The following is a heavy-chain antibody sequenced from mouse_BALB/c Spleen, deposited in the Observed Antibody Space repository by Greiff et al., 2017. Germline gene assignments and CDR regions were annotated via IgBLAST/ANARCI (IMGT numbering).Heavy chain of an antibody. Sequence: EVQLQQSGPSLVKPSQTLSLTCSVTGDSITSGYWNWIRKFPGNKLEYMGYISYSGSTYYNPSLKSRISITRDTSKNQYYLQLNSVTTEDTATYYCARGYYGSRYWYFDVWGAGTTVTVSS. J-gene: IGHJ1*01. CDR3: ARGYYGSRYWYFDV. CDR2: ISYSGST. V-gene: IGHV3-8*02. D-gene: IGHD1-1*01. CDR1: GDSITSGY.